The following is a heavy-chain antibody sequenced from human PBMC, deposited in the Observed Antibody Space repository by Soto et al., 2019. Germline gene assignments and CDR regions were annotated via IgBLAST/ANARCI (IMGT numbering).Heavy chain of an antibody. J-gene: IGHJ4*02. Sequence: TLSLTCTVSGGSISSGGYYWSWIRQHPGKGLEWIGYIYYSGSTYYNPSLKSRVTISVDTSKNQISLKLTSPTAADTADYYCARGVGSSPPRNWGRAILCTVAS. D-gene: IGHD1-26*01. CDR3: ARGVGSSPPRN. CDR1: GGSISSGGYY. V-gene: IGHV4-31*03. CDR2: IYYSGST.